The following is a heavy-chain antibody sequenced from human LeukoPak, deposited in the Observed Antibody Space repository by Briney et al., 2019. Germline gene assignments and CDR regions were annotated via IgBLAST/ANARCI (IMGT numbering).Heavy chain of an antibody. CDR2: LSPNGGGT. CDR1: GYTFTGYY. D-gene: IGHD3-3*01. V-gene: IGHV1-2*02. CDR3: ARDNPFRSDWSPLDV. Sequence: GASVKVSCKASGYTFTGYYIHWVRQAPGQGLEWMGWLSPNGGGTNYAQKFQGRVTMTRDTSISTAYMELTSLRSDDTAVYYCARDNPFRSDWSPLDVWSEGTTVTVSS. J-gene: IGHJ6*04.